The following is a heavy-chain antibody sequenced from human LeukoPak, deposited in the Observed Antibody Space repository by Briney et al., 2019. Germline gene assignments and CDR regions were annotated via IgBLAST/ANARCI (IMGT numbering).Heavy chain of an antibody. Sequence: PSETLSHTCTVSGGSISSSSYYWGWIRQPPGKGLEWIGSIYYSGSTYYNPSLKSRVTISVDTSKNQFSLKLSSVTAADTAVYYCAREDSSGWYLDYWGQGTLVTVSS. V-gene: IGHV4-39*07. D-gene: IGHD6-19*01. J-gene: IGHJ4*02. CDR1: GGSISSSSYY. CDR2: IYYSGST. CDR3: AREDSSGWYLDY.